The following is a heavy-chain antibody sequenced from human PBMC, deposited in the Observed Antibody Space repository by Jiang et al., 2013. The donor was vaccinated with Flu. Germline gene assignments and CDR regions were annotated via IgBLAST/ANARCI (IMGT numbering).Heavy chain of an antibody. Sequence: GAEVKKPGESLRISCQGSGYNFTNYWINWVRQMPGKGLEWMGRIDPSDSYSSYSPSFQGHVTISADKSISTVNLQWTSLKASDTAVYYCARLVGGYTYGYVEDSDYWGQGTLVTVSS. V-gene: IGHV5-10-1*01. CDR2: IDPSDSYS. CDR1: GYNFTNYW. CDR3: ARLVGGYTYGYVEDSDY. J-gene: IGHJ4*02. D-gene: IGHD5-18*01.